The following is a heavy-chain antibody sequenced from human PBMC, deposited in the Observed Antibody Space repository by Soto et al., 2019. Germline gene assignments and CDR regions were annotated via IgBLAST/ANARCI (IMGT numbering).Heavy chain of an antibody. CDR2: IIPILGIA. J-gene: IGHJ6*03. CDR3: AREESDYGDYVHIDYYYMDV. D-gene: IGHD4-17*01. V-gene: IGHV1-69*08. CDR1: GGTFSSYT. Sequence: QVQLVQSGAEVKKPGSSVKVSCKASGGTFSSYTISWVRQAPGQGLEWMGRIIPILGIANYAQKFQGRVTIIADKSTSTAYMELSSLRSEDTAVYYCAREESDYGDYVHIDYYYMDVWGKGTTVTVSS.